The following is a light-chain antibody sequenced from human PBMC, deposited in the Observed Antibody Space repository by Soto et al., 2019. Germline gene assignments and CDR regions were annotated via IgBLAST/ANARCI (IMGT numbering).Light chain of an antibody. CDR2: GAS. Sequence: EIVMAHSPATLSLSPVERATLSCRASQSVSSNLAWYQQKPGQAPRLLIYGASTRATGIPARFSGSGSGTEFTLTISSLQSEDFAVYYCQQYNNWLWTFGQGTKVDIK. CDR3: QQYNNWLWT. J-gene: IGKJ1*01. V-gene: IGKV3-15*01. CDR1: QSVSSN.